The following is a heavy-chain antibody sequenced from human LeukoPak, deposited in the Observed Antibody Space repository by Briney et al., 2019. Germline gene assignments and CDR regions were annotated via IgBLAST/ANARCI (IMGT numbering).Heavy chain of an antibody. CDR3: ARQKDDCSSTSCYWRESKYYFDY. D-gene: IGHD2-2*01. Sequence: KPSETLSLTCTVSGGSISSSSYYWGWIRQPPGKGLEWIGSIYYSGSTYYNPSLKSRVTISVDTSKNQFSLKLSSVTAADTAVYYCARQKDDCSSTSCYWRESKYYFDYWGQGTLVTVSS. CDR2: IYYSGST. V-gene: IGHV4-39*01. CDR1: GGSISSSSYY. J-gene: IGHJ4*02.